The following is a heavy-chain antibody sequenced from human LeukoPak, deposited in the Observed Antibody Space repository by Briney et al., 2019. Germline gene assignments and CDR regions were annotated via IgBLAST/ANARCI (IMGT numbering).Heavy chain of an antibody. CDR2: INPNSGGT. J-gene: IGHJ4*02. CDR1: GYTFTGYY. D-gene: IGHD3-10*01. Sequence: GASVKVSCKASGYTFTGYYVHWVRQAPGQGLEWMGWINPNSGGTNYAQKFQGSVTMTRDTSISTAYMDLSSLRSDDTAVYYCARDDMVRGVMVSDWGQGTLVTVSS. CDR3: ARDDMVRGVMVSD. V-gene: IGHV1-2*04.